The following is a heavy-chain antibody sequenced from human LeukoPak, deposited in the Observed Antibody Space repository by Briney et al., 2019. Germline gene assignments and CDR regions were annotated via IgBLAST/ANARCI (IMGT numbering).Heavy chain of an antibody. J-gene: IGHJ4*02. CDR1: GASISSGGYD. D-gene: IGHD3-9*01. Sequence: PSQTLSLTGTVSGASISSGGYDWSWLRQHPGKGLEWKGTSITVGKPTTTRPCPPTHTSKNQFSLKLSSVTAAYSAAYYCARDGSTIFGLVLMSRHYWGQRTLVTVSS. V-gene: IGHV4-31*01. CDR3: ARDGSTIFGLVLMSRHY. CDR2: SITVGKP.